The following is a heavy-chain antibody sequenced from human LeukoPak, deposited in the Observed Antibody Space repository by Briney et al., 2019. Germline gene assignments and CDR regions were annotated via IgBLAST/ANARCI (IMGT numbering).Heavy chain of an antibody. CDR3: AKSPYYHLFHYYMDV. D-gene: IGHD3-22*01. J-gene: IGHJ6*03. CDR1: GLTFSRYW. CDR2: ISSDGTRT. V-gene: IGHV3-74*01. Sequence: GGSLRLSCAASGLTFSRYWMHWIRQAPGKGLVWVSHISSDGTRTHYADSVKGRFTISRDNANETLCLQMDGLKVEDTATYYCAKSPYYHLFHYYMDVWGKGTTVTVS.